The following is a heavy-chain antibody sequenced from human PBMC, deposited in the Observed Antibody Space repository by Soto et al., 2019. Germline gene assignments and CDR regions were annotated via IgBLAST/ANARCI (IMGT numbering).Heavy chain of an antibody. V-gene: IGHV1-18*04. Sequence: ASVKVSCKVSGYTFTSYGISWVRQAPGQGLEWMGWITSYSRNTNYAQKFQGRVTMTTDTSTTTAYMELRSLRSDDTAVYYCARFGHFGSGTSSVRCGAFDFWGQGTMVTVSS. CDR1: GYTFTSYG. J-gene: IGHJ3*01. D-gene: IGHD3-10*01. CDR3: ARFGHFGSGTSSVRCGAFDF. CDR2: ITSYSRNT.